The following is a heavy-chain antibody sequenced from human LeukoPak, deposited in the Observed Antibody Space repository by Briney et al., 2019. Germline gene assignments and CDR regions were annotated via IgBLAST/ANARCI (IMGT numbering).Heavy chain of an antibody. Sequence: SETLSLTCTVSGGSISSSTYYWGWIRQPPGKGLEWIGRIYYSGNTHYNPSFKSRVTISVDTSKNQFSLKLSSVTAADTAVYYCARGSSSCPHGPWGQGTLVTVSS. CDR2: IYYSGNT. CDR3: ARGSSSCPHGP. D-gene: IGHD6-13*01. J-gene: IGHJ5*02. CDR1: GGSISSSTYY. V-gene: IGHV4-39*07.